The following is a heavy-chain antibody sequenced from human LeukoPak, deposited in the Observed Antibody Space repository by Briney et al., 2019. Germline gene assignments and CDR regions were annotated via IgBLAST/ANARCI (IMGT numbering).Heavy chain of an antibody. Sequence: SETLSLTCTVSGGSISSYYWSWIRQPPGKGLEWIGYIYYSGSTNYNPSLKRRVTISEDTSKNQFSLKLSSVTAADAAVYYCARKSGGVVPFDYWGQGTLVTVSS. J-gene: IGHJ4*02. CDR2: IYYSGST. CDR3: ARKSGGVVPFDY. CDR1: GGSISSYY. D-gene: IGHD3-3*01. V-gene: IGHV4-59*01.